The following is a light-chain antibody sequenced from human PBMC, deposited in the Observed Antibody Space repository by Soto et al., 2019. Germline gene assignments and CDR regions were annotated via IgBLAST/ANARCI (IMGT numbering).Light chain of an antibody. V-gene: IGKV3-15*01. Sequence: EIMMTQSPGTLSVSPGEGATLSCTASQSVNLNLAWYQQKPGQPPRLLLYGASTRATGIPARFSGSGSGTDFTLTISSLEPEDFAVYYCQQRSNWQGATFGGGTKVDIK. J-gene: IGKJ4*01. CDR3: QQRSNWQGAT. CDR1: QSVNLN. CDR2: GAS.